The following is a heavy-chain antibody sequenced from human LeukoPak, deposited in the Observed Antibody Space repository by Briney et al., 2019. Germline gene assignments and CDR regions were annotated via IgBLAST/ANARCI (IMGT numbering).Heavy chain of an antibody. V-gene: IGHV3-48*03. CDR2: MSSSGSPI. CDR3: EAYYYDTSGYYFDY. D-gene: IGHD3-22*01. Sequence: GGSLRLSCAASGFTFGSYEMNWVRQAPGKGLEWVSYMSSSGSPIYYADSLKGRFTISRDNAKNSLYLQMNSLRAEDTAVYYCEAYYYDTSGYYFDYWGQGMLVTVSS. CDR1: GFTFGSYE. J-gene: IGHJ4*02.